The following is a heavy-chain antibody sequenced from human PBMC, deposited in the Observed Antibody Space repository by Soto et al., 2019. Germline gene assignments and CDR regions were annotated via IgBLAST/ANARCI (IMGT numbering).Heavy chain of an antibody. J-gene: IGHJ4*02. V-gene: IGHV4-31*03. CDR1: GGSISSGGYY. CDR2: IYYSGST. CDR3: ARAGAAAGFVNY. Sequence: PSETLSLTCTVSGGSISSGGYYWSWIRQHPGKGLEWIGYIYYSGSTYYNPSLKSRVTISVDTSKNQFSLKLSSVTAADTAVYYCARAGAAAGFVNYWGQGTLVTVSS. D-gene: IGHD6-13*01.